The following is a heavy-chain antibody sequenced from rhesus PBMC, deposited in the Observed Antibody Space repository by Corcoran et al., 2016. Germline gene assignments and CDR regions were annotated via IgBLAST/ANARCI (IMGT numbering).Heavy chain of an antibody. CDR1: GYTFTDYY. CDR3: ATDRKYCSSTYCSSDY. J-gene: IGHJ4*01. D-gene: IGHD2-15*01. CDR2: VEPEDGEA. V-gene: IGHV1-111*02. Sequence: EVQLVQSGAEVKKPGASVKISCKASGYTFTDYYLHWVRQAPGKGLEWMGRVEPEDGEAIPAQKFQDRVTITADTSTDTAYMELSSLRSEDTAVYYCATDRKYCSSTYCSSDYWGQGVLVTVSS.